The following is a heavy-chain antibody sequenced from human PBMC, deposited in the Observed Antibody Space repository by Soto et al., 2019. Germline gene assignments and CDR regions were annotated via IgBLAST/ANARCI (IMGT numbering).Heavy chain of an antibody. CDR3: VAVGNRDYDILENDAFDI. Sequence: ASVKVSCKASGFTFTSSAMQWVRQARGQRLEWIGWIVVGSGNTNYAQKFQERVTITRDMSTSTAYMELSSLRSEDTAVYYCVAVGNRDYDILENDAFDIWGQGTMVTVSS. J-gene: IGHJ3*02. V-gene: IGHV1-58*02. D-gene: IGHD3-9*01. CDR1: GFTFTSSA. CDR2: IVVGSGNT.